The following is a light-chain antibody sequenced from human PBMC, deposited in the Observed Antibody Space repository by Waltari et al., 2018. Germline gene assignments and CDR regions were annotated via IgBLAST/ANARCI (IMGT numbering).Light chain of an antibody. CDR3: SSCAGSKTLI. CDR2: EVS. Sequence: QSALTPPPSASGSPGQSFTIPCTATSSAVGGYTYVSWCQQHPDKAPKLMIYEVSKRPSGVPDRFSGSKTGKTASLTASGLQAEEEADYYCSSCAGSKTLIFGGGTKLTVL. CDR1: SSAVGGYTY. J-gene: IGLJ2*01. V-gene: IGLV2-8*01.